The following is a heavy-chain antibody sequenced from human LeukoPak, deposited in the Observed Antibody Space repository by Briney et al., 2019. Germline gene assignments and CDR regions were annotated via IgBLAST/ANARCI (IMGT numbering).Heavy chain of an antibody. D-gene: IGHD3-22*01. V-gene: IGHV3-53*01. CDR3: TREKSVVVPSSYYYFDV. CDR1: GSIFSDRY. Sequence: PGGSLRLSCVAAGSIFSDRYMSWIRQAPGKGLEWVSLIYSDGSTYYADSVKGRFTISRDNSKNTLYLQMDSLRVEDSAMYFCTREKSVVVPSSYYYFDVWGRGTLVTVAS. CDR2: IYSDGST. J-gene: IGHJ2*01.